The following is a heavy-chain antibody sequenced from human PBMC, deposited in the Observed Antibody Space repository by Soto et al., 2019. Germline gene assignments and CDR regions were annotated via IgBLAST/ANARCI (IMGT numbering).Heavy chain of an antibody. CDR1: GGAISSSSYY. CDR2: IYYSGST. D-gene: IGHD6-19*01. CDR3: ARQGGAVFDY. J-gene: IGHJ4*02. Sequence: QLQLQESGPGLVKPSETLSLTCTVSGGAISSSSYYWGWIRQPPGKGLEWIGSIYYSGSTSYNPSLKSRVPLSVDTSKNQSSLKRSAVTAADTAVYYCARQGGAVFDYRGQGTQVTVSS. V-gene: IGHV4-39*01.